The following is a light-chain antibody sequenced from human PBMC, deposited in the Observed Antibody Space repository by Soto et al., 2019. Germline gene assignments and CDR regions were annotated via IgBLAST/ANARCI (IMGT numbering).Light chain of an antibody. Sequence: DIQMTQSPSTLSASVGDRVTITCRASQSISSWLAWYQQKPGKAPKLLIYKASSLESGVPSRFSGSGPGTEFTLTISSLQPYDFATYYCQQYSSYRFTGGAGTKVHI. J-gene: IGKJ3*01. CDR1: QSISSW. CDR3: QQYSSYRFT. CDR2: KAS. V-gene: IGKV1-5*03.